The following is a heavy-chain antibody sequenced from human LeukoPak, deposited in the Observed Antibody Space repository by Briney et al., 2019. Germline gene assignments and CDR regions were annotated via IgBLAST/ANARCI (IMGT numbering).Heavy chain of an antibody. CDR1: GGSFSGYY. CDR2: INHSGST. D-gene: IGHD3/OR15-3a*01. Sequence: SETLSLTCAVYGGSFSGYYWSWIRQPPGKGPEWIGEINHSGSTNYNPSLKSRVTISVDTSKNQFSLKLSSVTAADTAVYYCARVLGPFDYWGQGTLVTVSS. J-gene: IGHJ4*02. V-gene: IGHV4-34*01. CDR3: ARVLGPFDY.